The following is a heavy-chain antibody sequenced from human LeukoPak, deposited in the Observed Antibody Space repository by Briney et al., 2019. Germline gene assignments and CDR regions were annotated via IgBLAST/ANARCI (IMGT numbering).Heavy chain of an antibody. D-gene: IGHD3-16*02. CDR1: GYTFTSYA. V-gene: IGHV1-46*01. CDR3: ARGDYDYVWGSYRDAFDI. J-gene: IGHJ3*02. Sequence: GASVKVSCKASGYTFTSYAMNWVRQAPGQGLEWMGIINPSGGSTSYAQKFQGRVTMTRDMSTSTVYMELSSLRSEDTAVYYCARGDYDYVWGSYRDAFDIWGQGTMVTVSS. CDR2: INPSGGST.